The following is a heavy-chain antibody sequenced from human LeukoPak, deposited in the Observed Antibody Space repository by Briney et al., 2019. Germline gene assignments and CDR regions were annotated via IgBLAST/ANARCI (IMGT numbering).Heavy chain of an antibody. V-gene: IGHV3-21*01. Sequence: GGSLRLSCAASGFTFSSYSMNWVRQAPGKGLEWVSFISSSNNYIYYADSVKGRFTISRDNAKNSLYLQMNSLRAEDTAVYYCASSGFWSGIDYWGQGTLVTVSS. CDR3: ASSGFWSGIDY. CDR1: GFTFSSYS. CDR2: ISSSNNYI. D-gene: IGHD3-3*01. J-gene: IGHJ4*02.